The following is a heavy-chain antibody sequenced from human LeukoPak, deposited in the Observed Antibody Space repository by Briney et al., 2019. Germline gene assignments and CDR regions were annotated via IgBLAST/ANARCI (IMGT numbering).Heavy chain of an antibody. CDR3: ARGDPHADL. Sequence: GGSLRLSCAASGFTFSSYSMNWVRQAPGKGLEWIADITISGHTKNYADSVKGRFTISRDNAGTSLYLQMNSLRVEDTGVYYCARGDPHADLWGQGTLVTVSS. CDR1: GFTFSSYS. V-gene: IGHV3-48*04. CDR2: ITISGHTK. J-gene: IGHJ5*02.